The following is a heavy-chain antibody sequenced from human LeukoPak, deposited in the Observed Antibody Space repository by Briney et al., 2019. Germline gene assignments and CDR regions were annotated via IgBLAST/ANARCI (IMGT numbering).Heavy chain of an antibody. D-gene: IGHD3-3*01. CDR1: GYTFTSYY. CDR3: ARAPGDDFWSGPYYYYGMDV. V-gene: IGHV1-46*01. CDR2: INPTGGST. J-gene: IGHJ6*02. Sequence: ASVKVSCKASGYTFTSYYMHWVRQAPGQGLEWMAIINPTGGSTSYAQKFQGRVTMTRDTSTSTVYMELSSLRSEDTAVYYCARAPGDDFWSGPYYYYGMDVWGQGTTVTVSS.